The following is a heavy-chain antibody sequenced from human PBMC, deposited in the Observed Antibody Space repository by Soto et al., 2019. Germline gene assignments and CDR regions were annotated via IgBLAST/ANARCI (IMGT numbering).Heavy chain of an antibody. V-gene: IGHV3-21*01. Sequence: GGSLRLSCAASGFPFSSYSMNWVRQAPGKGLEWVSSISSSSSYIYYADSVKGRFTISRDNAKNSLYLQMNSLRAEDTAVYYCARYYDFWSGYYREVDYYMDVWGKGTTVTVSS. CDR1: GFPFSSYS. J-gene: IGHJ6*03. CDR2: ISSSSSYI. CDR3: ARYYDFWSGYYREVDYYMDV. D-gene: IGHD3-3*01.